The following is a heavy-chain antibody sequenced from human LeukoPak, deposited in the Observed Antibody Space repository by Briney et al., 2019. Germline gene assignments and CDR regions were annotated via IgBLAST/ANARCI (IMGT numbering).Heavy chain of an antibody. CDR1: GGSISSGGYY. V-gene: IGHV4-30-2*01. J-gene: IGHJ6*03. D-gene: IGHD3-10*01. CDR3: AREMVRGVMSPYYYYMDV. CDR2: IYHSGST. Sequence: SQTLSLTCTVSGGSISSGGYYWSWIRQPPGKGLEWIGYIYHSGSTYYNPSLKSRVTISVDRSKNQFSLKLSPVTAADTAVYYCAREMVRGVMSPYYYYMDVWGKGTTVTVSS.